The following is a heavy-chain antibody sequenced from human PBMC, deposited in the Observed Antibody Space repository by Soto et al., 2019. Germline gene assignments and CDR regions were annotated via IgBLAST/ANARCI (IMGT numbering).Heavy chain of an antibody. CDR2: IHYSGSA. CDR1: GGSISGYY. Sequence: SETLSLTCTVSGGSISGYYWSWIRQPPGKELELVAYIHYSGSAYYNPSLKSRVTISVDTSKNQFSLKMNSVTDADTAVYYCAKVGRIAAAATWFDPWGQGTPVTVSS. CDR3: AKVGRIAAAATWFDP. D-gene: IGHD6-13*01. J-gene: IGHJ5*02. V-gene: IGHV4-59*01.